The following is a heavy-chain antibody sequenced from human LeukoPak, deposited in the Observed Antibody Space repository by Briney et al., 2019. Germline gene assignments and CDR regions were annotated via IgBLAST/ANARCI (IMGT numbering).Heavy chain of an antibody. V-gene: IGHV4-31*03. D-gene: IGHD1-20*01. CDR2: IYYRGNT. CDR1: GGSISSGHYY. Sequence: SSETLSLTCTVSGGSISSGHYYWTWIRQHPGKGLEWIGYIYYRGNTYSNPSLTGRLTISVDTSKNQFSLRLSSVTAADTAVYYCARSSVTADDFYYYYMDVWGKGNPGHRLL. CDR3: ARSSVTADDFYYYYMDV. J-gene: IGHJ6*03.